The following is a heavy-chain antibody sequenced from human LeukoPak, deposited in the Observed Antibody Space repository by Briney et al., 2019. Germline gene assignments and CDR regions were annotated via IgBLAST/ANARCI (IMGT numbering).Heavy chain of an antibody. J-gene: IGHJ3*02. V-gene: IGHV4-30-2*01. CDR2: IYHSGST. CDR1: GGSISSGGHS. Sequence: PSETLSLTCAVSGGSISSGGHSWSWIRQPPGKGLEWIGYIYHSGSTYYNPSLKSRVTISVDRSKNQFSLKLSSVTAADTAVYYCAREIVGATYDAFDIWGQGTMVTVSS. D-gene: IGHD1-26*01. CDR3: AREIVGATYDAFDI.